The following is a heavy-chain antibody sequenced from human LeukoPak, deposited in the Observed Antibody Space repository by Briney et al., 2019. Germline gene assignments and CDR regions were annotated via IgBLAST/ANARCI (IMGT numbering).Heavy chain of an antibody. D-gene: IGHD6-19*01. J-gene: IGHJ4*02. CDR3: ARDLVYSSGWFAGELDH. CDR1: GFAFSSDA. CDR2: ISYDGSNA. Sequence: PGGSLRLSCSASGFAFSSDAMHWVRQAPGRGLEWLAVISYDGSNADHAESVRGRFTISRDNSKNTLFLQMSSLRPEDTAVYYCARDLVYSSGWFAGELDHWGMGTLVIVSS. V-gene: IGHV3-30*04.